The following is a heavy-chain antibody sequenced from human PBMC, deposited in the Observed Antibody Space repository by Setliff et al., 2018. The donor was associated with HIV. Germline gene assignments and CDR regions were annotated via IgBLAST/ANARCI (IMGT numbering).Heavy chain of an antibody. D-gene: IGHD6-13*01. CDR2: ISYNEYT. CDR3: ARVPTSSWYVTTQRTKEYFHH. Sequence: SETLSLTCTVSGDPINSHYWSWIRQPPGEGLEWIGHISYNEYTNYNPSLKSRVTISLDTSKKHFSLDLYSVTAADTAVYYCARVPTSSWYVTTQRTKEYFHHWGQGTLVTVSS. J-gene: IGHJ1*01. CDR1: GDPINSHY. V-gene: IGHV4-59*11.